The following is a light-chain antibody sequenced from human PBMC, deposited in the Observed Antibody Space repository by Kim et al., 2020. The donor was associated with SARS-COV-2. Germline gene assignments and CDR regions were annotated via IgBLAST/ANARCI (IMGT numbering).Light chain of an antibody. Sequence: SYELTQPPSVSVSPGQTASITCAGDKLGDKYACWYQHKPGQSPVLVIYQDSKRTSGIPERFSGSNSGNTATLTISGTQAMDEADYYCQAWDSSTVVFGGGTQLSV. CDR3: QAWDSSTVV. CDR2: QDS. V-gene: IGLV3-1*01. CDR1: KLGDKY. J-gene: IGLJ2*01.